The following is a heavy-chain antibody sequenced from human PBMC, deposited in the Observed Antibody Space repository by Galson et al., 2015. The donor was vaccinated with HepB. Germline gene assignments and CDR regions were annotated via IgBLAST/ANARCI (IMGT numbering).Heavy chain of an antibody. Sequence: SLRLSCAASGFTFSSYAMHWVRQAPGKGLEYVSAISSNGGSTYYADSVKGRFTISRDNSKNTLYLQMSSLRAEDTAVYYCVKDQGYYDSRILSGAFDIWGQGTMVTVSS. J-gene: IGHJ3*02. D-gene: IGHD3-22*01. CDR3: VKDQGYYDSRILSGAFDI. CDR2: ISSNGGST. V-gene: IGHV3-64D*06. CDR1: GFTFSSYA.